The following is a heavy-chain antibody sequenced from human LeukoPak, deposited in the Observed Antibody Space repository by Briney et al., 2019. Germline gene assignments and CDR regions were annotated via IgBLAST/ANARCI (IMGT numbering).Heavy chain of an antibody. V-gene: IGHV4-39*01. Sequence: SETLSLTCSVSGASPSTNSYFWGWVRQPPGEGLEWIGNIYYSGRTYYSPSLKSRVTMSLDTSKNQFSLKLSSVTAADTAVYYCARGRPYTGNYHFDYWGQGTLVTVSS. CDR3: ARGRPYTGNYHFDY. D-gene: IGHD1-26*01. CDR1: GASPSTNSYF. J-gene: IGHJ4*02. CDR2: IYYSGRT.